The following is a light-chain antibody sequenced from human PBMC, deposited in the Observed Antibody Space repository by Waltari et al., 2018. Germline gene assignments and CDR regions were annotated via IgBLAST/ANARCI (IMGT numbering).Light chain of an antibody. CDR3: QKYNSAPFP. J-gene: IGKJ4*01. CDR1: QGISNY. Sequence: DIPMTQSPSSLSASVGDSVTITCRAHQGISNYLAWYQQKPVKVPKLLIDAASTLQSGVPSRFSGSGSGTDFTLTISSLQPEDVATYYCQKYNSAPFPFGGGTKVEIK. V-gene: IGKV1-27*01. CDR2: AAS.